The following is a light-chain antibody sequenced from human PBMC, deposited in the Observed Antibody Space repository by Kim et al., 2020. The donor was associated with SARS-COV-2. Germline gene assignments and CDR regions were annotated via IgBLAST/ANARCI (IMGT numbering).Light chain of an antibody. Sequence: GSPGERATLYCRASQSVSSNLAWYQQKPGQAPRLLIYGASTRATGIPARFSGSGSGTEFTLTISSLQSEDFAVYYCQQYNNWPMYSFGQGTKLEI. CDR1: QSVSSN. CDR3: QQYNNWPMYS. CDR2: GAS. J-gene: IGKJ2*03. V-gene: IGKV3-15*01.